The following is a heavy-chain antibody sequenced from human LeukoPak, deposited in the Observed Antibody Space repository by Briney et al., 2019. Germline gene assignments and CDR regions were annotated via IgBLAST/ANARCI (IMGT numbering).Heavy chain of an antibody. D-gene: IGHD3-22*01. CDR2: ISYDGTNK. CDR3: AKNYYGGSVYSPADY. Sequence: GGSLRLSCAASGFTFSGYGMHWVRQAPGKGLEWVAVISYDGTNKYYADSVKGRLTISRDNSKNTLFLQMNSLRAEDTAVYYCAKNYYGGSVYSPADYWGQGTLVTVSS. V-gene: IGHV3-30*18. CDR1: GFTFSGYG. J-gene: IGHJ4*02.